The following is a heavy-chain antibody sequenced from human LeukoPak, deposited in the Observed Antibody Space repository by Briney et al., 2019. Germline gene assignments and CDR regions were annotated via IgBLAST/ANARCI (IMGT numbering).Heavy chain of an antibody. J-gene: IGHJ6*02. CDR1: GYTFTGYY. Sequence: ASVKVSCKASGYTFTGYYMHWARQAPGQGLEWMGWINPNSGGTNYAQKFQGRVTMTRDTSISTAYMELSRLRSDDTAVYYCARGPPLDPITSDYYGMDVWGQGTTVTVSS. D-gene: IGHD1-14*01. CDR2: INPNSGGT. V-gene: IGHV1-2*02. CDR3: ARGPPLDPITSDYYGMDV.